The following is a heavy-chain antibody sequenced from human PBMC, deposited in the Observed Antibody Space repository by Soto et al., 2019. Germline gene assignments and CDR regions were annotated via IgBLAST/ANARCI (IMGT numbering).Heavy chain of an antibody. Sequence: GGSLRVPCAASGFTFSSYGMSCIRQAPGKRLEWVSAISGSGGSTYYAATVKGRCTISRDNSKNTLYLQMNSLRSEDTAVYYCAKGQFVLSPGIDYWGQGTLVTVSS. CDR2: ISGSGGST. CDR3: AKGQFVLSPGIDY. V-gene: IGHV3-23*01. D-gene: IGHD1-1*01. CDR1: GFTFSSYG. J-gene: IGHJ4*02.